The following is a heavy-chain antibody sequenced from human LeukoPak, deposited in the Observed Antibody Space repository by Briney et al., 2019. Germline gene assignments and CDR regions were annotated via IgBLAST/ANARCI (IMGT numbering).Heavy chain of an antibody. D-gene: IGHD1-1*01. V-gene: IGHV4-30-2*01. CDR1: GGSISSGGYS. CDR3: ARGVQYVVSQHGNWFDP. Sequence: PSQTLSLTCAVSGGSISSGGYSWSWIRQPPGKGLEWIGYTYYSGSTYYNPSLKSRVTISVDRSKNQFSLKLSSVTAADTAVYYCARGVQYVVSQHGNWFDPWGQGTLVTVSS. J-gene: IGHJ5*02. CDR2: TYYSGST.